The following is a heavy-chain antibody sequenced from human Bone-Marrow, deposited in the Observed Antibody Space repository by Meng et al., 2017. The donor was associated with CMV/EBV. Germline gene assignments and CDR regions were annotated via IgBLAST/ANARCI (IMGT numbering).Heavy chain of an antibody. D-gene: IGHD1-14*01. CDR2: ISGDGVKT. V-gene: IGHV3-23*01. J-gene: IGHJ4*02. CDR3: ATREALWCFDW. Sequence: LSCVASEFTFSIYAMSWVRQGPGKGLEWVSSISGDGVKTYYVDSVKGRFTISRDNSKNTLYLQMNSLRAEDTAIYYCATREALWCFDWWGQGTLVTVSS. CDR1: EFTFSIYA.